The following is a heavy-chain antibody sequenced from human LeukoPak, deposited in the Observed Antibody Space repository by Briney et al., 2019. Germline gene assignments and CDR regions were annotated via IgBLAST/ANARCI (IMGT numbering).Heavy chain of an antibody. J-gene: IGHJ4*01. CDR1: GYIFSDHG. D-gene: IGHD2-8*01. V-gene: IGHV3-23*01. CDR3: AKVTVCYGCYFDY. CDR2: INGPGDNP. Sequence: GGSLRLSCAASGYIFSDHGMTWVRQAPGKGLEWVSTINGPGDNPQYAETVKGRFSISRDNSRNTVFLQMDSLRADDTAIYYCAKVTVCYGCYFDYWGQESWSPSPQ.